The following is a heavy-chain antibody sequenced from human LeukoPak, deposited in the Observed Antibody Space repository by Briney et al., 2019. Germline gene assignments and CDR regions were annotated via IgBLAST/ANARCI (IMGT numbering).Heavy chain of an antibody. J-gene: IGHJ4*02. Sequence: PGGSLRLSCAASGFTFSSYGMHWVRQAPGKGLEWVAFIRYDGSNKYYADSVKGRFTISRDNSKNTLYLQMNSLRAEDTAVYYCARAPIVNSYDSSGYLYWGQGTLVTVSS. D-gene: IGHD3-22*01. CDR2: IRYDGSNK. CDR3: ARAPIVNSYDSSGYLY. V-gene: IGHV3-30*02. CDR1: GFTFSSYG.